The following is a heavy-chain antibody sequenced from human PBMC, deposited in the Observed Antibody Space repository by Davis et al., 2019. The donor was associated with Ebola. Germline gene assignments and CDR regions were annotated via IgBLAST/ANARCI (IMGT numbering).Heavy chain of an antibody. CDR2: IYHSGST. V-gene: IGHV4-4*02. CDR3: ARGSSGWPPYFQH. Sequence: MPSETLSLTCAVSGGSISSSNWWSWVRQPPGKGLEWIGEIYHSGSTNYNPSLKSRVTISVDTSKNQFSLKLSSVTAADTAVYYCARGSSGWPPYFQHWGQGTLVTVSS. CDR1: GGSISSSNW. D-gene: IGHD6-19*01. J-gene: IGHJ1*01.